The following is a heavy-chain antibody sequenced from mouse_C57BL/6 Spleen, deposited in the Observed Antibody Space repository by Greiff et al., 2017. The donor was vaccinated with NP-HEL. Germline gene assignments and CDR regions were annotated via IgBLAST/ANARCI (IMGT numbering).Heavy chain of an antibody. CDR2: IYPGSGST. V-gene: IGHV1-55*01. Sequence: VQLQQSGAELVKPGASVKMSCKASGYTFTSYWITWVKQRPGQGLEWIGDIYPGSGSTNYNEKFKSKATLTVDTSSSTAYMQLSSLTSEDSAVYYCARSYFYGSKPPAWFAYWGQGTLVTVSA. CDR1: GYTFTSYW. D-gene: IGHD1-1*01. CDR3: ARSYFYGSKPPAWFAY. J-gene: IGHJ3*01.